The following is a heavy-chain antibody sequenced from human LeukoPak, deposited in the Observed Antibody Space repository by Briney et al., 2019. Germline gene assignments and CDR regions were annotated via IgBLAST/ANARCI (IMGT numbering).Heavy chain of an antibody. Sequence: ASVKVSCKASGYTFTSYGISWVRQAPGQGLEWMGWISAYSGNTSYAQKLQGRVTMTTDTSTSTAYMELRSLRSDDTAVYYCARGRGYGNGGRYFDYWGQGTLVTVSS. J-gene: IGHJ4*02. D-gene: IGHD5-12*01. CDR1: GYTFTSYG. CDR3: ARGRGYGNGGRYFDY. V-gene: IGHV1-18*01. CDR2: ISAYSGNT.